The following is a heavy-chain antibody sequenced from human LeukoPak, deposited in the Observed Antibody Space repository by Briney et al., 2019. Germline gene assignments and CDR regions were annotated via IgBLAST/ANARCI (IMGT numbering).Heavy chain of an antibody. V-gene: IGHV1-69*13. J-gene: IGHJ3*02. CDR2: IIPIFGTA. CDR1: GGTFSSYA. D-gene: IGHD2-8*01. CDR3: ARGLRCTNGVCYAHDAFDI. Sequence: GASVKVSCKASGGTFSSYAISWVRQAPGQGLEWMGGIIPIFGTANYAQKFQGRVTITADESTSTAYMELSSLRSEDTAVYYCARGLRCTNGVCYAHDAFDIWGQGTMVTVSS.